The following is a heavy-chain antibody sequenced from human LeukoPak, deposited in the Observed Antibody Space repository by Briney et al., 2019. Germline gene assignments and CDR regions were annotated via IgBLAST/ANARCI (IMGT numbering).Heavy chain of an antibody. Sequence: QTGRSLRLSCAASGFTFSRYGMHWVRQAPGKGLEWVTVISYDGSNKYYADSVKGRFTISRDNSKNTLYLQMNSLRAEDTAVYYCARTPSSNWYYFDYWGQGTLVTVSS. CDR2: ISYDGSNK. CDR3: ARTPSSNWYYFDY. D-gene: IGHD6-13*01. CDR1: GFTFSRYG. V-gene: IGHV3-30*03. J-gene: IGHJ4*02.